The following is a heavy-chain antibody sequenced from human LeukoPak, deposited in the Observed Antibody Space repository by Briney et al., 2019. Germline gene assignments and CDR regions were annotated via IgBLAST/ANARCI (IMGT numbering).Heavy chain of an antibody. CDR2: INPSGCST. V-gene: IGHV1-46*01. CDR1: GYTFTSYY. D-gene: IGHD2-2*02. CDR3: AREVGVPAAILWYYYGMDV. Sequence: ASVKVSCKASGYTFTSYYMHWVGQAPAQGLEWMGIINPSGCSTSYAQKFQGRVTMTSDTSTSTVYMELSSLRSEDTAVYYCAREVGVPAAILWYYYGMDVWGQGTTVTVSS. J-gene: IGHJ6*02.